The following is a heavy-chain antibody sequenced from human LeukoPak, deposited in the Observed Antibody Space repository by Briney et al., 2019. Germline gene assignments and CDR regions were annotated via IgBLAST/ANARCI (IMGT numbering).Heavy chain of an antibody. J-gene: IGHJ3*02. CDR2: ISTSSGST. V-gene: IGHV3-23*01. CDR3: AKAVGSSGYFSRDAFDI. Sequence: GGSLRLSCAASGFTFSGYAMSWVRQAPGKGLEWVSSISTSSGSTDYADSVKGRFTISRDNSKNTLYLQMNSLRAEDTAIYYCAKAVGSSGYFSRDAFDIWGQGTMVTVSS. D-gene: IGHD3-22*01. CDR1: GFTFSGYA.